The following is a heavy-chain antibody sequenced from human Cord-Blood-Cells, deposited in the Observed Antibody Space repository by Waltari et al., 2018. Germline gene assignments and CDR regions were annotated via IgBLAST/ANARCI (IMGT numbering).Heavy chain of an antibody. J-gene: IGHJ2*01. CDR1: GGSFSGYY. D-gene: IGHD3-22*01. CDR3: ARTSYYYDSSGYYYGYFDL. V-gene: IGHV4-34*01. Sequence: QVQLQQWCAGLLKPSETLSLTCAAYGGSFSGYYWSWIRQSPGQGLEWIGEINHSGSTNYNPSLKSRVTISVDTSKNQFSLKLSSVTAADTAVYYCARTSYYYDSSGYYYGYFDLWGRGTLVTVSS. CDR2: INHSGST.